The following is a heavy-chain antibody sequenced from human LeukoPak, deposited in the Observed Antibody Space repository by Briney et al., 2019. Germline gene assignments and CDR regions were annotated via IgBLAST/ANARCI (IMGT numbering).Heavy chain of an antibody. CDR3: ARGAIAYYYMDV. CDR2: IYYSGST. J-gene: IGHJ6*03. V-gene: IGHV4-39*07. Sequence: SETLSLTCTVSGGSISSSSYYWGWIRQPPGKGLEWIGSIYYSGSTYYNPSLKSRVTISVDTSKNQFSLKLSSVTAADTAVYYCARGAIAYYYMDVWGKGTTVTVSS. D-gene: IGHD6-13*01. CDR1: GGSISSSSYY.